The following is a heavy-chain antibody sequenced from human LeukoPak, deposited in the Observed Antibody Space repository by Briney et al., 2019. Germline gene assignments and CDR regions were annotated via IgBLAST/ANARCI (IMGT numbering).Heavy chain of an antibody. CDR2: INEDGGGK. CDR3: ATRRCSIAACRAPSYRCFDF. J-gene: IGHJ6*04. V-gene: IGHV3-7*01. D-gene: IGHD2-2*01. Sequence: GGSLRLSCTASGFTFSSNWMTWVRQAPGKGLEWVANINEDGGGKYYVESVKGRFTISRDNARNSVHLELSNLRAEDTAVYYYATRRCSIAACRAPSYRCFDFWGKGTTVIVSS. CDR1: GFTFSSNW.